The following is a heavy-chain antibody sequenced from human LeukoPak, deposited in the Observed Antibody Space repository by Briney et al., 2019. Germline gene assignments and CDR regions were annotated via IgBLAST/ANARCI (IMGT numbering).Heavy chain of an antibody. CDR1: GYTFTSYG. J-gene: IGHJ5*02. V-gene: IGHV1-18*01. Sequence: GASVTVSCKASGYTFTSYGISWVRQAPGQGVEWMGWISAYNGNTNYAQKLQGRVTMTTDTSTSTVYMELSSQRSEDTAVYYCARGIRHDSSGSSRDWFDPWGQGTLVTVSS. CDR3: ARGIRHDSSGSSRDWFDP. CDR2: ISAYNGNT. D-gene: IGHD3-22*01.